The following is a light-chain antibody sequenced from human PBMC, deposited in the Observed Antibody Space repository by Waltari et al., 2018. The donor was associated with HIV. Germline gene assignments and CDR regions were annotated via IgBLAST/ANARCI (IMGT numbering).Light chain of an antibody. CDR2: RND. CDR3: VTWDDSLRGVV. V-gene: IGLV1-47*01. J-gene: IGLJ2*01. Sequence: SVVTQPPSASGTPGQRVTISCSGNTSNIGSNSVFWYQHLPGTAPKHLIHRNDQRPSGVPDRFSGSTSGTSASLAISGLRSEDEADYYCVTWDDSLRGVVFGGGTKVAVL. CDR1: TSNIGSNS.